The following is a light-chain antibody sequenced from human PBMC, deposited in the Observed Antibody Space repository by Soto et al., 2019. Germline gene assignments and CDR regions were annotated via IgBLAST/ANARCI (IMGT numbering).Light chain of an antibody. Sequence: QTVVTQEPSLTVSPGGTVTLTCASSTGTVTSGHYPNWLQQKPGQAPRALIYSTDTRHYWTPARFSGALLVGKAALTISGVQPEDEADYYCLLYYVGAVVFGGGTKLTVL. CDR1: TGTVTSGHY. CDR3: LLYYVGAVV. V-gene: IGLV7-43*01. CDR2: STD. J-gene: IGLJ2*01.